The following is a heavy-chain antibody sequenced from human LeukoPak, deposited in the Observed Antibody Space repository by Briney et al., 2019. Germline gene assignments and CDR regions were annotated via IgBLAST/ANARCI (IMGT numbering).Heavy chain of an antibody. J-gene: IGHJ4*02. D-gene: IGHD5-12*01. CDR1: GFTFSSYG. CDR2: ISSSGSTI. Sequence: GGTLRLSCAASGFTFSSYGMSWVRQAPGKGLEWVSYISSSGSTIYYADSVKGRFTISRDNSKNTLYLQMNSLRAEDTAVYYCARGPSGYHNTGGQGTLVTVSS. V-gene: IGHV3-48*01. CDR3: ARGPSGYHNT.